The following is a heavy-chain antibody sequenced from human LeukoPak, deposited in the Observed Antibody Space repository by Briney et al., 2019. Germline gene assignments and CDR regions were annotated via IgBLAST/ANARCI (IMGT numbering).Heavy chain of an antibody. CDR2: ISAYNGNT. J-gene: IGHJ4*02. CDR1: GYTFTSYG. CDR3: AKGYYDFWSGYYLSFDY. V-gene: IGHV1-18*01. D-gene: IGHD3-3*01. Sequence: GASVKVSCKASGYTFTSYGISWVRQAPGQGLEWMGWISAYNGNTNYAQKLQGRVTMTTDTSTSTAYMELRSLRSDDTAVYYCAKGYYDFWSGYYLSFDYWGQGTLVTVSS.